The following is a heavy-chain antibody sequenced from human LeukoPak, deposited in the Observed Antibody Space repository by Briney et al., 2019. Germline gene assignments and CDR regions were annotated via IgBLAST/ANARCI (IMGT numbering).Heavy chain of an antibody. J-gene: IGHJ3*02. CDR3: ARSLTSVGDDAFDI. V-gene: IGHV3-30*03. CDR1: GFTFSSYG. D-gene: IGHD3-16*01. CDR2: ISYDGSNK. Sequence: GGSLRLSCAASGFTFSSYGMHWVRQAPGKGLEWVAVISYDGSNKYYADSVKGRFTISRDNSKNTLYLQMNSLRAEDTAVYYCARSLTSVGDDAFDIWGQGTMVTVSS.